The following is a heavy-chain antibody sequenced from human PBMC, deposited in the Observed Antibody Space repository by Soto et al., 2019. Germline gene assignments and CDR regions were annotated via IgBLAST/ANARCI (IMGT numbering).Heavy chain of an antibody. Sequence: SETLSLTCTVSGGSVNNGNYFWSWIRQPAGKGLEWIGRIYTSGSTNYNPSLESRVTMSVDTSKNQFSLRLSSVTAADTAVYYCARDGDFWSGSYAFDIWGQGTMVTV. CDR2: IYTSGST. D-gene: IGHD3-3*01. J-gene: IGHJ3*02. CDR1: GGSVNNGNYF. V-gene: IGHV4-61*02. CDR3: ARDGDFWSGSYAFDI.